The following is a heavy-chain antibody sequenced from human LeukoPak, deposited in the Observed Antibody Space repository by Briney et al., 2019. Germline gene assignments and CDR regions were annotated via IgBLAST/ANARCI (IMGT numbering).Heavy chain of an antibody. CDR2: ISTNGDIT. J-gene: IGHJ3*02. CDR3: VRSPWELPVFDI. V-gene: IGHV3-64D*09. CDR1: GFTFSNYA. Sequence: PGGSLRLSCSASGFTFSNYAMHWVRQAPGKGLEYVSGISTNGDITYYADSVKGRFTISRDNSKNTLYLQMSSLRAEDTAVYYCVRSPWELPVFDIWGQGTMVSVSS. D-gene: IGHD1-26*01.